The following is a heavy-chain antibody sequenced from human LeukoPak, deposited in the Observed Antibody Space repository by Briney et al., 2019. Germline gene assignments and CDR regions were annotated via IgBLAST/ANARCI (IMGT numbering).Heavy chain of an antibody. Sequence: ASVKVSCKASGYTFTSYDINWVRQATGQGLEWMGWMNPNSGNTGYAQKFQGRVTITRNTSISTAYMELSSLRSEDTAVYYCARDSSSSFEFDYWGQGTLVTVSS. CDR2: MNPNSGNT. J-gene: IGHJ4*02. CDR1: GYTFTSYD. D-gene: IGHD6-6*01. V-gene: IGHV1-8*03. CDR3: ARDSSSSFEFDY.